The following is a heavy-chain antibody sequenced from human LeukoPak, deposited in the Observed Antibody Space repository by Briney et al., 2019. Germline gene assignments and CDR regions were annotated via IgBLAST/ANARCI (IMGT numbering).Heavy chain of an antibody. CDR1: GYTFTSYG. J-gene: IGHJ6*02. V-gene: IGHV1-18*01. CDR2: ISAYNGNT. D-gene: IGHD6-19*01. Sequence: ASVKVSCKASGYTFTSYGISWVRQAPGQGLEWMGWISAYNGNTNYAQKLQGRVTMTTDTSTSTAYMELRSLRSDDTAVYYCARRQQWLVRDYYYYGMDVWGQGTTVTVSS. CDR3: ARRQQWLVRDYYYYGMDV.